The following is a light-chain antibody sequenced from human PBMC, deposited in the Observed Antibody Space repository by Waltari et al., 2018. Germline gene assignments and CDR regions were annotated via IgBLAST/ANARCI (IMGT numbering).Light chain of an antibody. V-gene: IGKV3-20*01. Sequence: EIVLTQSPGTLSLSPGETATLSCRASQSVTSNYLVWYQQKPGQAPRLLISGASSRATGIPDRFSGSGSGTDFTLTISRLETEDFAVYHCQQYGSSPWTFGQGTKVEIK. CDR1: QSVTSNY. CDR3: QQYGSSPWT. J-gene: IGKJ1*01. CDR2: GAS.